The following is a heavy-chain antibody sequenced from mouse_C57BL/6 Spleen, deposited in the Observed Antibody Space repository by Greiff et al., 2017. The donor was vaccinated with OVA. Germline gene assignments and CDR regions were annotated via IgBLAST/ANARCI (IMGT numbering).Heavy chain of an antibody. D-gene: IGHD4-1*01. CDR2: INPNNGGT. CDR1: GYTFTDYY. J-gene: IGHJ3*01. CDR3: ALTGTKFAY. Sequence: EVKLQQSGPELVKPGASVKISCKASGYTFTDYYMNWVKQSHGKSLEWIGDINPNNGGTSYNQKFKGKATLTVDKSSSTAYMELRSLTSEDSAVYYCALTGTKFAYWGQGTLVTVSA. V-gene: IGHV1-26*01.